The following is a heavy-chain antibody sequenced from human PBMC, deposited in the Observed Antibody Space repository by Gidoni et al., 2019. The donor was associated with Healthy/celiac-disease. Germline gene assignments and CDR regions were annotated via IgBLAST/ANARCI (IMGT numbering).Heavy chain of an antibody. D-gene: IGHD4-17*01. CDR3: ALAPDYGDYPNWFDP. CDR2: IYHSGST. CDR1: GYSISSGYY. V-gene: IGHV4-38-2*02. Sequence: QVQLQESGPGLVKPSETLSLPCTVSGYSISSGYYWGWIRQPPGKGLEWIGSIYHSGSTYYNPSLKSRVTISVDTSKNQFSLKLSSVTAADTAVYYCALAPDYGDYPNWFDPWGQGTLVTVSS. J-gene: IGHJ5*02.